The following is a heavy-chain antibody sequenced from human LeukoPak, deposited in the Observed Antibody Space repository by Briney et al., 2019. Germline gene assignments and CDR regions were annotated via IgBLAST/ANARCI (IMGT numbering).Heavy chain of an antibody. Sequence: GGSLRLSCAASGFTFSNYAMSWVRQAPGKGLGWVAVISYDGSNKYYADSVKGRFTISRDNSKNTLYLQMNSLRAEDTAVYYCAKDDSGSYYPYYYYMDVWGKGTTVTISS. CDR3: AKDDSGSYYPYYYYMDV. D-gene: IGHD1-26*01. J-gene: IGHJ6*03. CDR1: GFTFSNYA. V-gene: IGHV3-30*18. CDR2: ISYDGSNK.